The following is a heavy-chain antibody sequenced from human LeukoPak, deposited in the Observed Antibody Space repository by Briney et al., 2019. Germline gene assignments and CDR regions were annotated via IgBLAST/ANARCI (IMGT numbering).Heavy chain of an antibody. V-gene: IGHV5-51*01. CDR1: GYSFTSYW. CDR3: ARHGTGIAAAAQTGIDY. J-gene: IGHJ4*02. Sequence: GESLKISCKGSGYSFTSYWIGWVRQMPGKGLEWMGIIYPGDSDTRYSPSFQGQDTISADKSISTAYLQWSSLKASDTAMYYCARHGTGIAAAAQTGIDYWGQGTLVTVSS. CDR2: IYPGDSDT. D-gene: IGHD6-13*01.